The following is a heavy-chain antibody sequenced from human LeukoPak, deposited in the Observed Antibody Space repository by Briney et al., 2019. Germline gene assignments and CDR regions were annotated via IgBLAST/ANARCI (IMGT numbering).Heavy chain of an antibody. D-gene: IGHD2-2*01. CDR3: AREEVVVVPAAMRTYNWFDP. CDR2: INHSRST. J-gene: IGHJ5*02. V-gene: IGHV4-34*01. Sequence: SETLSLTCAVYGGSFSGYYWSWIRQPPGKGLEWIGEINHSRSTNYNPSLKSRVTISVDTSKNQFSLKLSSVTAADTAVYYCAREEVVVVPAAMRTYNWFDPWGQGTLVTVSS. CDR1: GGSFSGYY.